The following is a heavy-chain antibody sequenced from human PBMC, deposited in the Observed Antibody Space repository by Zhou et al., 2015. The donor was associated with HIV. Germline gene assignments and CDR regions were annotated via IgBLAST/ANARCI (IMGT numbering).Heavy chain of an antibody. CDR1: GYAFTYYA. J-gene: IGHJ2*01. V-gene: IGHV1-18*01. CDR2: INADNGKT. CDR3: ARDRGGARPDWRYFDL. Sequence: QVLLVQSGAEVKKPGASVKVSCKTSGYAFTYYAISWVRQAPGQGLEWMGWINADNGKTNYAQKFQGRVTLTTDRSTNTAYMEMRSLRSEDTAVYYCARDRGGARPDWRYFDLWGRGTLVSVSS. D-gene: IGHD6-6*01.